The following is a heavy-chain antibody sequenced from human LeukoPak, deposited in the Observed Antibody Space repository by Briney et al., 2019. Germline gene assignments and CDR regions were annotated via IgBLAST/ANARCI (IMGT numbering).Heavy chain of an antibody. Sequence: ASVKVSCKASGYTFTSYGISWVRQAPGQGLEWMGWISAYNGNTNYAQKLQGRVTMTTDTSTSTAYMELRSLRSDDTAVYYCARDRYSSGRPCYFDYWGQGTLVTVSS. CDR2: ISAYNGNT. J-gene: IGHJ4*02. CDR1: GYTFTSYG. V-gene: IGHV1-18*01. D-gene: IGHD6-19*01. CDR3: ARDRYSSGRPCYFDY.